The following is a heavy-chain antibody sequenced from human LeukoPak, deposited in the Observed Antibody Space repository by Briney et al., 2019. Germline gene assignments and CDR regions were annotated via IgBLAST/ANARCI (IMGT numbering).Heavy chain of an antibody. CDR3: ARGSDTAESGYYYYMDV. J-gene: IGHJ6*03. CDR1: GGTFSSYA. CDR2: IIPIFGTA. Sequence: GASVKVSCKASGGTFSSYAISWVRQAPGQGLEWMGGIIPIFGTANYAQKFQGRVTITADKSTSTAYMELSSLRSEDTAVYYCARGSDTAESGYYYYMDVWGKGTTVTVPS. D-gene: IGHD5-18*01. V-gene: IGHV1-69*06.